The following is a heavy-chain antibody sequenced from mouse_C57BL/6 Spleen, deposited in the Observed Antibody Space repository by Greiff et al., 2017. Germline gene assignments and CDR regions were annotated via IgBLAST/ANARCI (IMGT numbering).Heavy chain of an antibody. J-gene: IGHJ3*01. CDR3: TGLYGYDRGFAY. D-gene: IGHD2-2*01. CDR1: GFTFSNYW. CDR2: IRLKSDNYAT. Sequence: EVMLVESGGGLVQPGGSMKLSCVASGFTFSNYWMNWVRQSPEKGLEWVAQIRLKSDNYATHYAESVKGRFTISRDDSKSSVYLQMNNLRAEDTGIYYCTGLYGYDRGFAYWGQGTLVTVSA. V-gene: IGHV6-3*01.